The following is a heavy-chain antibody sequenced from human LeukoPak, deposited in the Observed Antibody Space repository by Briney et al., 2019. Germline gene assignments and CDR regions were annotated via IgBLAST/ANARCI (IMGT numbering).Heavy chain of an antibody. CDR2: INHSGST. V-gene: IGHV4-34*01. CDR3: ARGAVIPIVVVPAAIRYFDY. Sequence: SETLSLTCAVYGGSFCGYYWSWIRQPPGKGLEWIGEINHSGSTNYNPSLKSRVTISVDTSKNQFSLKLSSVTAADTAVYYCARGAVIPIVVVPAAIRYFDYWGQGTLVTVSS. CDR1: GGSFCGYY. J-gene: IGHJ4*02. D-gene: IGHD2-2*02.